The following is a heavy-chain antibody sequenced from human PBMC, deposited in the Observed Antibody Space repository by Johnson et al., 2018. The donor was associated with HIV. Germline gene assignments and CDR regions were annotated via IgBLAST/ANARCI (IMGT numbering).Heavy chain of an antibody. CDR1: GFIFSDYY. V-gene: IGHV3-11*04. D-gene: IGHD5-24*01. J-gene: IGHJ3*02. Sequence: QVQLVESGGGVVQPGRSLRLSCAASGFIFSDYYMSWIRQAPGQGLEWVSYISSSGSTIYYADSVKGRFTISRDNAKNSLYLQMNSLRTEDTAVYYCARVSLYGSDAFDIWGQGTMVTVSS. CDR3: ARVSLYGSDAFDI. CDR2: ISSSGSTI.